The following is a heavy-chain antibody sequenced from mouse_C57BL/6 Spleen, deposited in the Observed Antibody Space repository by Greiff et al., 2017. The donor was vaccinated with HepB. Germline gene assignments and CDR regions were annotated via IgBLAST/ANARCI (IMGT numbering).Heavy chain of an antibody. CDR1: GYTFTDYE. Sequence: QVQLKQSGAELVRPGASVTLSCKASGYTFTDYEMHWVKQTPVHGLEWIGAIDPETGGTAYNQKFKGKAILTADKSSSTAYMELRSLTSEDSAVYYCTRGTIYYGNYGDYWGQGTTLTVSS. D-gene: IGHD2-1*01. CDR2: IDPETGGT. V-gene: IGHV1-15*01. CDR3: TRGTIYYGNYGDY. J-gene: IGHJ2*01.